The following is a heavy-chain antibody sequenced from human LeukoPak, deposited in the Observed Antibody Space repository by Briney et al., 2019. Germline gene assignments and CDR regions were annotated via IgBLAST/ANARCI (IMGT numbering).Heavy chain of an antibody. D-gene: IGHD1-26*01. CDR2: IYQSGNT. CDR1: GGSISSGGYY. CDR3: ARGDGSPLDS. Sequence: PSETLSLTCTVSGGSISSGGYYWSWIRQPPGKGLEWIGNIYQSGNTYHNPSLKSRVTISVDRSKNQFSLKLSSVTAADTAVYYCARGDGSPLDSWGQGTLVTVSS. V-gene: IGHV4-30-2*01. J-gene: IGHJ4*02.